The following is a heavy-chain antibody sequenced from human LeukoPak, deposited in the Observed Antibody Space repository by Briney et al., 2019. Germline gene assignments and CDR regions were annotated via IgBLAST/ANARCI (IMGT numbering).Heavy chain of an antibody. Sequence: ASVKVSCKASGYTFTGYYMHWVRQATGQGLEWMGWMNPNSGNTGYAQKFQGRVTMTRNTSISTAYMELSSLRSEDTAVYYCARMLELLNIYYYYGMDVWGQGTTVTVSS. J-gene: IGHJ6*02. D-gene: IGHD1-7*01. V-gene: IGHV1-8*02. CDR2: MNPNSGNT. CDR1: GYTFTGYY. CDR3: ARMLELLNIYYYYGMDV.